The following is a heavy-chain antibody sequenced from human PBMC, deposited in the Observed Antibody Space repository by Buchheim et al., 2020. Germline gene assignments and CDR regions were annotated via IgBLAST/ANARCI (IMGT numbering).Heavy chain of an antibody. D-gene: IGHD4-17*01. J-gene: IGHJ4*02. Sequence: QVQLQESGPGLVKPSQTLSLTCTVSGGSISSGDYYWSWIRQPPGKGLEWIGYIYYSGSTYYHPSLKSRVTISVDTSKNQLPLKLSSVTAADTAVYYCARWTTDGDYGLWGFYYWGQGTL. V-gene: IGHV4-30-4*01. CDR1: GGSISSGDYY. CDR2: IYYSGST. CDR3: ARWTTDGDYGLWGFYY.